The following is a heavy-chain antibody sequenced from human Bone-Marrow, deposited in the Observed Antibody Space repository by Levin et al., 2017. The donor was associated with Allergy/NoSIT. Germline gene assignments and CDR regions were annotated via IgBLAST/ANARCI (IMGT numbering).Heavy chain of an antibody. J-gene: IGHJ3*01. CDR1: GLKFNDFY. CDR2: ISSGATTI. V-gene: IGHV3-11*01. D-gene: IGHD3-22*01. Sequence: KSGGSLRLSCAASGLKFNDFYMSWIRQAPGKGLEWVSYISSGATTIFYADSVRGRFTISRDNAKNSLYLEMNSLRVEDTATYFCATHDSSGFLDEVLDLWGQGTMVIVS. CDR3: ATHDSSGFLDEVLDL.